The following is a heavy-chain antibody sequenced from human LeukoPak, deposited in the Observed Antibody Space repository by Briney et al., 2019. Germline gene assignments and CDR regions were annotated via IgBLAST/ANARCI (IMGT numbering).Heavy chain of an antibody. CDR2: IIPILGIA. V-gene: IGHV1-69*04. D-gene: IGHD1-26*01. J-gene: IGHJ4*02. CDR1: GGTFSSYT. Sequence: SVKVSCKASGGTFSSYTISWVRQAPGQGLEWMGRIIPILGIANYAQKFQGRVTITADKSTSTAYMELSSPRSEDTAVYYCAREVGATSNFDYWGQGTLVTVSS. CDR3: AREVGATSNFDY.